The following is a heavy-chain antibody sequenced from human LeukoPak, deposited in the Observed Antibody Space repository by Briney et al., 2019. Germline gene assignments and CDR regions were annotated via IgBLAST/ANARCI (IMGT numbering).Heavy chain of an antibody. CDR2: IYYSGST. D-gene: IGHD4-17*01. J-gene: IGHJ5*02. Sequence: PSETLSLTCTVSGGSISSSSYYWGWIRQPPGKGLEWIGSIYYSGSTYYNPSLKSRVTISVDTSKNQFSLKLSSVTAADTAVYYCARGPRRDYGDYFYWFDPWGQGTLVTVSS. V-gene: IGHV4-39*07. CDR1: GGSISSSSYY. CDR3: ARGPRRDYGDYFYWFDP.